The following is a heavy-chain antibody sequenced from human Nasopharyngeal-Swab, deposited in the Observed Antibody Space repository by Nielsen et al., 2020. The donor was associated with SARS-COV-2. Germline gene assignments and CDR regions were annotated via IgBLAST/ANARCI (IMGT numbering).Heavy chain of an antibody. CDR1: GFIFSTYT. CDR3: AKHEINYYTLGV. CDR2: IYSDGSGT. V-gene: IGHV3-23*03. D-gene: IGHD3-22*01. J-gene: IGHJ6*02. Sequence: GESLKISCAASGFIFSTYTMNWVRQAPGKGLEWVAIIYSDGSGTFYADSVEGRFAVSRDNSKNTVHLEMNSLRAEDTAVYYCAKHEINYYTLGVWGQGTTVTVSS.